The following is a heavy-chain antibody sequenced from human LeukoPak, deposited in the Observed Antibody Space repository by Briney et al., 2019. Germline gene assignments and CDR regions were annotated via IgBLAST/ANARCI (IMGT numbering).Heavy chain of an antibody. J-gene: IGHJ3*02. CDR1: GGFISSGGYY. CDR3: ARDRYSGRYVPGHPPPAEHFDI. CDR2: IHNSGNT. D-gene: IGHD1-26*01. V-gene: IGHV4-30-2*01. Sequence: SETLSLTCTVSGGFISSGGYYWSWIRQPPGKGLEWIGHIHNSGNTYYKSSLKSRVSISVDTSKNQFSLRLNSVTAADTAVYHCARDRYSGRYVPGHPPPAEHFDIWGQGTMVTVSS.